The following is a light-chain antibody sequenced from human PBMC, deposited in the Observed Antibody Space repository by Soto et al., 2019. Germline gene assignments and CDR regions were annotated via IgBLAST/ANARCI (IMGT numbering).Light chain of an antibody. V-gene: IGLV1-44*01. J-gene: IGLJ1*01. CDR2: VTN. CDR3: AAWDGSLNGHV. CDR1: TSNIGENS. Sequence: QSVLTQPPSVSRTPGQGVTISCSGSTSNIGENSVGCFQQLPGTAPKVVIYVTNKRPSGVPDRFSGSKSGTSAYLAISGLQSEDEADYYCAAWDGSLNGHVFGTGTKVTVL.